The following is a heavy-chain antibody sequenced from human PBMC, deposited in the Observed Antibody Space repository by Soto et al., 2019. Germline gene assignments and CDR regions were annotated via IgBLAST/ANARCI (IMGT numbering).Heavy chain of an antibody. Sequence: QVQLVQSGAEVKKPGASVKVSCKASGYSFTRYGISWVRQAPGQGLEWMGWISGYNANTNYPENLQGRVTMTTDTSTSTAYMEVRNLISDDTAVYYCARMGDVPYYYYGLDVWGQGTTVTLSS. V-gene: IGHV1-18*01. CDR2: ISGYNANT. J-gene: IGHJ6*02. CDR1: GYSFTRYG. CDR3: ARMGDVPYYYYGLDV. D-gene: IGHD3-16*01.